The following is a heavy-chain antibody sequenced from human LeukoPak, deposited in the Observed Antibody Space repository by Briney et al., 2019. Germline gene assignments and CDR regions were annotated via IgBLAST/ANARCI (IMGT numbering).Heavy chain of an antibody. Sequence: GASVKVSCKVSGYTLTELSTHWVRQAPGKGLEWMGGFDPEDGETIYAQKFQGRVTMTEDTSTDTAYMELSSLRSEDTAVYYCATDYSARSGIAAAGGGYSYGYYFDYWGQGTLVTVSS. J-gene: IGHJ4*02. CDR3: ATDYSARSGIAAAGGGYSYGYYFDY. CDR2: FDPEDGET. D-gene: IGHD6-13*01. CDR1: GYTLTELS. V-gene: IGHV1-24*01.